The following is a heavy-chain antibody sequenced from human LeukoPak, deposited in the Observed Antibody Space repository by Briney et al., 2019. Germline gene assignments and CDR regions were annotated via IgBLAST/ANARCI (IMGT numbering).Heavy chain of an antibody. V-gene: IGHV3-43*02. D-gene: IGHD3-3*01. CDR1: GFTFDDYA. CDR3: AKAPGGPNYEYYFDY. J-gene: IGHJ4*02. CDR2: ISGDGGST. Sequence: GGSLRLSCAASGFTFDDYAMHWVRQAPGRGLEWVSLISGDGGSTYYADSVKGRFTISRDNSKNSLYLQMNSLRTEDTALYYCAKAPGGPNYEYYFDYWGQGTLVTVSS.